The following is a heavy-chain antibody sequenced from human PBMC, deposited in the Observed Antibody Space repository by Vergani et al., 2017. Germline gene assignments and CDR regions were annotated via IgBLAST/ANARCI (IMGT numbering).Heavy chain of an antibody. J-gene: IGHJ3*01. V-gene: IGHV4-61*02. D-gene: IGHD4-23*01. CDR3: ARDNKQLRPRAFDL. Sequence: QVQLQESGPGLVKPSQTLSLTCTVSGASINNDFYYWHWIRQPAGKGLEWIGRIYVSGITDYNSSLQSRVSMSVDTSTNQFSLTLTSVTAADTAVYYCARDNKQLRPRAFDLWGQGRMVAVS. CDR1: GASINNDFYY. CDR2: IYVSGIT.